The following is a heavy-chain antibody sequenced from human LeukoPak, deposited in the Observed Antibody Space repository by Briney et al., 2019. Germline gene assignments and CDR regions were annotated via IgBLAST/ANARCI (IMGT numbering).Heavy chain of an antibody. Sequence: GRSLRLSCEASGFSLSSYALNWVRLAPGKGLEWVADISFDGSLQHYTDSVKGRFTISRDNSKNTLFLQMKDLRSEDTAMYFCATDAAVTTVPGLIMYRAFDMWGQGTMVNVSS. CDR3: ATDAAVTTVPGLIMYRAFDM. D-gene: IGHD3-10*01. CDR1: GFSLSSYA. J-gene: IGHJ3*02. V-gene: IGHV3-30*04. CDR2: ISFDGSLQ.